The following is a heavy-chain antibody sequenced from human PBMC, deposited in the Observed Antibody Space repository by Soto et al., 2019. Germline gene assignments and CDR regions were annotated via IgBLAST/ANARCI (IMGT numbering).Heavy chain of an antibody. D-gene: IGHD3-22*01. Sequence: GGSLRLSCAASGFTFSSYAMSWVRQAPGKGLEWVSAISGSGGSTYYADSVKGRFTISRDNSKNTLYLQMNSLRAEDTAVYYCAKDISRAYYYDSSGYYYGPWGQGTLVTVSS. V-gene: IGHV3-23*01. J-gene: IGHJ5*02. CDR2: ISGSGGST. CDR1: GFTFSSYA. CDR3: AKDISRAYYYDSSGYYYGP.